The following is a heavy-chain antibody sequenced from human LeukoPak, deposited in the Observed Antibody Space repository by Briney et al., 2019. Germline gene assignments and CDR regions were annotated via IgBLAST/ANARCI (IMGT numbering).Heavy chain of an antibody. CDR2: IRPTGSNT. J-gene: IGHJ4*02. D-gene: IGHD1-14*01. V-gene: IGHV3-23*01. CDR1: GFPFNTYA. Sequence: GGSLRLSCAASGFPFNTYAMSWIRQAPGKGLEWVSIIRPTGSNTYYASSVKGRFTISRDDSKTTLYLQMSSLRAEDTAIYYCAKLAFYETSAPLRDLSFWGQGTLVTVSS. CDR3: AKLAFYETSAPLRDLSF.